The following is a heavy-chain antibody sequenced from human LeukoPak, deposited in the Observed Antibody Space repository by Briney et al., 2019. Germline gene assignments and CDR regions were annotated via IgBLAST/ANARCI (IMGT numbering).Heavy chain of an antibody. CDR3: TRDSGTYTWFDP. CDR1: GFTFSGSA. D-gene: IGHD1-26*01. J-gene: IGHJ5*02. V-gene: IGHV3-73*01. Sequence: GGPLKLSCAAAGFTFSGSAIHWVRQSSGKGLEWVGQIDKKDKGYATATAYAASVKGRFTISRDDSINTAYLQMKSLKTEDTALYSCTRDSGTYTWFDPWGEGTLVTVSS. CDR2: IDKKDKGYATAT.